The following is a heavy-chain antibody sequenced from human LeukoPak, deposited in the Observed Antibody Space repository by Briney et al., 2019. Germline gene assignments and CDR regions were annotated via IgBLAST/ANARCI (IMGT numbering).Heavy chain of an antibody. CDR3: ARHYYGSGTLFDY. CDR2: IYYNGST. V-gene: IGHV4-59*08. D-gene: IGHD3-10*01. CDR1: GGSISSYY. Sequence: SETLSLTCTVSGGSISSYYWSWIRQPPGKGLEWIGYIYYNGSTNYNPSLKSRVTISVDTSKNQFSLKLSSVTAADTAVYYCARHYYGSGTLFDYWGQGTLVTVSS. J-gene: IGHJ4*02.